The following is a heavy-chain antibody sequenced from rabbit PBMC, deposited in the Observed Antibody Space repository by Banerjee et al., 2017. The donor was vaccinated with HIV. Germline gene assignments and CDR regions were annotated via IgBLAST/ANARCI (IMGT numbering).Heavy chain of an antibody. CDR3: ARDLAGVIGWNFNL. D-gene: IGHD4-1*01. J-gene: IGHJ4*01. V-gene: IGHV1S43*01. CDR2: YSSNGDK. Sequence: YSSNGDKWYASWVNGRFTISRSTSLNTVDLKMTSLTAADTATYFCARDLAGVIGWNFNLWGPGTLVTVS.